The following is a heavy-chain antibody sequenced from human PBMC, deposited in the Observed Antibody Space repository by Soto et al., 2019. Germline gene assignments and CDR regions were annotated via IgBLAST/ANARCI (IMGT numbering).Heavy chain of an antibody. Sequence: QVQLVQSGAEVKKPGASVKVYCKASGYTFTNYYRHWVRQAPGQGLEWMGIINPTSGSTNYAQKFQGRVTLTYDTSTTKVYMELSGLRAEETAVLYGARDLAAGDHWGQGNMVTVSS. D-gene: IGHD6-13*01. J-gene: IGHJ4*02. CDR2: INPTSGST. CDR1: GYTFTNYY. CDR3: ARDLAAGDH. V-gene: IGHV1-46*01.